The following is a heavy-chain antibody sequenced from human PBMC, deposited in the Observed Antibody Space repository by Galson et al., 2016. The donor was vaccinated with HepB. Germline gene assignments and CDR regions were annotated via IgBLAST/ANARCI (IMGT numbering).Heavy chain of an antibody. Sequence: SLRLSCAVSGPGFKGYGMSWVRQAPGKGLEWVALIWSDGSNKYYADSVKGRFTISRDKPKNTLYLQMNSLRVEDTAGYYCVRGQLVNYFDYWGQGTLVTVSS. CDR2: IWSDGSNK. V-gene: IGHV3-33*01. D-gene: IGHD6-13*01. J-gene: IGHJ4*02. CDR1: GPGFKGYG. CDR3: VRGQLVNYFDY.